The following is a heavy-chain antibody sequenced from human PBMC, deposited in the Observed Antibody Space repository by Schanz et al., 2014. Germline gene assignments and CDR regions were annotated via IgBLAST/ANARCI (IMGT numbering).Heavy chain of an antibody. Sequence: QLQLVESGGGVVQPGGSLKLSCVASGFTFSAYGMHWVRQAPGKGLEWVAVIWYDGNNKYYADSVKGRFTISRDNSKNTLYLQMNSLRAEDTAVYYCARGHYGLDVWGPGTSVTVSS. CDR1: GFTFSAYG. CDR2: IWYDGNNK. V-gene: IGHV3-33*01. CDR3: ARGHYGLDV. J-gene: IGHJ6*02. D-gene: IGHD3-10*01.